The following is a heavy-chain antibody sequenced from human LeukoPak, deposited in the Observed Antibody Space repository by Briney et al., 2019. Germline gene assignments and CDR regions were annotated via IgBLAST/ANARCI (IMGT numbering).Heavy chain of an antibody. Sequence: GGSLRLSCAASGFTFSSYAMSWVRQAPGKGLEWVSAIIGSGGSTYYADSVKGRFTISRDNSKNTLYLQMNSLRAGDTAVYYCTKCPLIPYYCHSSGYPVEFDYWGQGTLVTVCS. CDR2: IIGSGGST. CDR3: TKCPLIPYYCHSSGYPVEFDY. D-gene: IGHD3-22*01. J-gene: IGHJ4*02. CDR1: GFTFSSYA. V-gene: IGHV3-23*01.